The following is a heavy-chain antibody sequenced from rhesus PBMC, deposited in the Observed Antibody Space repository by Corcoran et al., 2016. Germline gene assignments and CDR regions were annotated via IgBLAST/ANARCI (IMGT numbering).Heavy chain of an antibody. CDR3: TLSFGTGWSPR. Sequence: QVHLQESGPGLVKPSETLSLTCAVSGASISSNFWTWIRQSPGRGLEGIGLVSGGDGRTDYNPFLKSRVTISTDTSKNQVFLKLNSVTAADTAVYYCTLSFGTGWSPRWGQGVLVTVSS. D-gene: IGHD6S26*01. V-gene: IGHV4-173*01. CDR1: GASISSNF. J-gene: IGHJ4*01. CDR2: VSGGDGRT.